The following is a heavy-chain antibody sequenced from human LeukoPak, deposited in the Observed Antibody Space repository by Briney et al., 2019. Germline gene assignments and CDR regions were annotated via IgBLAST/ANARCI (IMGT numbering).Heavy chain of an antibody. J-gene: IGHJ3*02. Sequence: GGSLRLSCAASGFTFSTYSMNWVRQGPGKGLEWVSSISGSSSYIYYADSVKGRFTISRDNTKNSLYLQINSLRAEDTAVYYCARDLYIEIISAFDMWGQGTMVTVSS. CDR2: ISGSSSYI. CDR3: ARDLYIEIISAFDM. V-gene: IGHV3-21*01. CDR1: GFTFSTYS. D-gene: IGHD2-15*01.